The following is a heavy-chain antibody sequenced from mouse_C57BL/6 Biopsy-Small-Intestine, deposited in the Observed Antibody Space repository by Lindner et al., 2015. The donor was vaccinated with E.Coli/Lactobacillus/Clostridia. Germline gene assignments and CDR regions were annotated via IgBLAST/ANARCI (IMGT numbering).Heavy chain of an antibody. J-gene: IGHJ4*01. CDR1: GFTFSDFG. CDR3: TTTIVATKGALDC. CDR2: ISSGSSTI. Sequence: VQLQESGGGLVKPGGSLKLSCAASGFTFSDFGMHWVRQAPEKGLEWVAHISSGSSTIYYADTMKGRFTISRDNAKNTLFLQMTSLRSEDTAIYYCTTTIVATKGALDCWGQGTSVTVSS. D-gene: IGHD1-1*01. V-gene: IGHV5-17*01.